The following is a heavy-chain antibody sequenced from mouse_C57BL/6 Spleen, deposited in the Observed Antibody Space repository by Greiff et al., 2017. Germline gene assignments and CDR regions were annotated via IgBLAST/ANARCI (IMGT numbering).Heavy chain of an antibody. CDR1: GYTFTSYW. J-gene: IGHJ4*01. V-gene: IGHV1-55*01. D-gene: IGHD2-4*01. CDR3: ARYDYDDAMDY. CDR2: IYPGSGST. Sequence: QVQLQQPGAELVKPGASVKMSCKASGYTFTSYWITWVKQRPGQGLEWIGDIYPGSGSTNYNEKFKSKATLTVDTSSSTAYRQLSSLTSEDSAVYYCARYDYDDAMDYWGQGTSVTVSS.